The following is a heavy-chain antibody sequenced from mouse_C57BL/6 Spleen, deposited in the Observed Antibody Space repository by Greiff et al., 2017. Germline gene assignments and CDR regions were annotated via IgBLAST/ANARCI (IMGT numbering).Heavy chain of an antibody. CDR2: ILPGSGST. CDR1: GYTFTGYW. V-gene: IGHV1-9*01. Sequence: VQLQQSGAELMKPGASVKLSCKASGYTFTGYWIEWVKQRPGHGLEWIGEILPGSGSTNYNEKLKGKATFTADTSSNTAYMQLSSLTTEDSAIYYCAKLSYYDYDGAWFAYGGQGTLVTVSA. J-gene: IGHJ3*01. D-gene: IGHD2-4*01. CDR3: AKLSYYDYDGAWFAY.